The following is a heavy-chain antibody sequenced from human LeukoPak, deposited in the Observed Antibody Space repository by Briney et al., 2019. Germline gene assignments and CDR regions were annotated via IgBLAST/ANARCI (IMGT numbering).Heavy chain of an antibody. J-gene: IGHJ5*02. Sequence: HPGGSLRLSCAASGFSFSSYAMSWVRQAPARGLEWVSSMKGGGGDTFYADFVKGRFTLSRDDSRNTVYLQLNSLRVEDTAVYYCARASWVSYADAVSWGQGTLVNVSS. CDR3: ARASWVSYADAVS. D-gene: IGHD3-16*01. CDR1: GFSFSSYA. V-gene: IGHV3-23*01. CDR2: MKGGGGDT.